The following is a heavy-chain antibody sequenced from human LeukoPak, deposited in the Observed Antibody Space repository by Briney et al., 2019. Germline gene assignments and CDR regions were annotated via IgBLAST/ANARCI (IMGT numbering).Heavy chain of an antibody. CDR3: AKIPSGWYSRHFDY. J-gene: IGHJ4*02. CDR1: GFTFSSYE. CDR2: ISSSGGTI. V-gene: IGHV3-48*03. D-gene: IGHD6-19*01. Sequence: GGSLRLSCAASGFTFSSYEINWVRQTPGQGLKWGSYISSSGGTIYYAASVKCRFTISRDKAKNSLNLHMNSLRSHHTAVHYCAKIPSGWYSRHFDYWGQGTLVTVSS.